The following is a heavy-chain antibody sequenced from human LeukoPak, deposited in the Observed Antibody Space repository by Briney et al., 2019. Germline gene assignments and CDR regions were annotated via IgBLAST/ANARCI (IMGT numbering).Heavy chain of an antibody. D-gene: IGHD5-12*01. CDR2: IYHSGST. CDR3: ARDRPEIVATIISSWFDP. CDR1: GYSISSGYY. V-gene: IGHV4-38-2*02. J-gene: IGHJ5*02. Sequence: SETLSLTCTVSGYSISSGYYWGWIRQSPGKGLEWIGSIYHSGSTFYNPSLKSRVTISVDTSKNQFSLKLSSVTAADTAVYYCARDRPEIVATIISSWFDPWGQGTLVTVSS.